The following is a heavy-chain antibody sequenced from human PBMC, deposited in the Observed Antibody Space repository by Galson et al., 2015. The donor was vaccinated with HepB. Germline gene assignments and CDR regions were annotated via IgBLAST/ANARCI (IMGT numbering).Heavy chain of an antibody. J-gene: IGHJ6*03. CDR2: ISGSGGST. CDR1: GFTFSSYA. D-gene: IGHD3-10*01. CDR3: AKVTKAGGYYYYYYYMDV. V-gene: IGHV3-23*01. Sequence: LRLSCAASGFTFSSYAMSWVRQAPGKGLEWVSAISGSGGSTYYADSVKGRFTISRDNSKNTLYLQMNSLRAEDTAVYYCAKVTKAGGYYYYYYYMDVWGKGTTVTVSS.